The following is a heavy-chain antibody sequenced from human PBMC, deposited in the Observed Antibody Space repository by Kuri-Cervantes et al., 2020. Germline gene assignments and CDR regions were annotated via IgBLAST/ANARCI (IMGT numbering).Heavy chain of an antibody. D-gene: IGHD1-26*01. J-gene: IGHJ1*01. V-gene: IGHV4-39*01. CDR2: IYYSGST. Sequence: SETLSLTCTVSGGSIGSSDYYWGWIRQPPGKGLEWIGNIYYSGSTYYNPSLKSRVTISVDTSKNQFSLKLSSVTAADTAVYYCARGDSGSYFRKSRYFQHWGQGTLVTVSS. CDR3: ARGDSGSYFRKSRYFQH. CDR1: GGSIGSSDYY.